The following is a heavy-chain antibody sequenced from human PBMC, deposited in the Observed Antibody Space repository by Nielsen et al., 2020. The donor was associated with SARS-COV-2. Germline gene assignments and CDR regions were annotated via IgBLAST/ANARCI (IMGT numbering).Heavy chain of an antibody. CDR3: ARIFLITMVRGVITRGNWFDP. D-gene: IGHD3-10*01. CDR2: IYYSGST. V-gene: IGHV4-39*07. Sequence: WIRQPPGKGLEWIGSIYYSGSTYYNPSLKSRVTISVDTSKNQFSLKLSSVTAADTAVYYCARIFLITMVRGVITRGNWFDPWGQGTLVTVSS. J-gene: IGHJ5*02.